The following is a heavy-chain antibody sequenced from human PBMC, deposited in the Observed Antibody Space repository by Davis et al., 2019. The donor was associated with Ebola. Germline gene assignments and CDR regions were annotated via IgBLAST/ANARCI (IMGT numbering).Heavy chain of an antibody. CDR1: GDSISSTNW. Sequence: MPSETLSLTCAVSGDSISSTNWWSWVRQPPGKGLERIGEIYHSGSTNYNPSLKSRVAISVDKSKNQFSLKLSAVSAADTAVYYCARDYYDSSGFLWYFDLWGRGTLVTVSS. V-gene: IGHV4-4*02. J-gene: IGHJ2*01. CDR2: IYHSGST. CDR3: ARDYYDSSGFLWYFDL. D-gene: IGHD3-22*01.